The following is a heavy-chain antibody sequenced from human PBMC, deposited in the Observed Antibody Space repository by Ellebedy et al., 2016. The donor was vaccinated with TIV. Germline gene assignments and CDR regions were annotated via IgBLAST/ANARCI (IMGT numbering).Heavy chain of an antibody. Sequence: GGSLRLSXAASGFTFSSYWMHWVRQAPGKGLVWVSRINSDGSSTSYADSVKGRFTISRDNAKNTLYLQMNSLRAEDTAVYYCARGDIVVVPAALDVWGQGTTVTVSS. J-gene: IGHJ6*02. V-gene: IGHV3-74*01. CDR2: INSDGSST. CDR3: ARGDIVVVPAALDV. CDR1: GFTFSSYW. D-gene: IGHD2-2*01.